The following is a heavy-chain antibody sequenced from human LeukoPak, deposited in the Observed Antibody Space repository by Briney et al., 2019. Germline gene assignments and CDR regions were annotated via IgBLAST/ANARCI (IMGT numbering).Heavy chain of an antibody. CDR1: GYTFTSYG. Sequence: ASVKVSCKASGYTFTSYGISWVRQAPGQGLEWMGWMNPNSGNTGYAQKFQGRVTMTRNTSISTAYMELSSLRSEDTAVYYCARGQYLVDLSFDPWGQGTLVTVSS. CDR3: ARGQYLVDLSFDP. V-gene: IGHV1-8*02. J-gene: IGHJ5*02. CDR2: MNPNSGNT. D-gene: IGHD2-15*01.